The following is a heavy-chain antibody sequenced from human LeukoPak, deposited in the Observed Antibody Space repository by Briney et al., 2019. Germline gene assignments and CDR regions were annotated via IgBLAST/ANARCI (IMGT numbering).Heavy chain of an antibody. CDR2: IYYSGST. CDR3: ARDQTLRYYYDSSGQALDAFDI. Sequence: SETLSLTCTVSGGSISSYYWSWIRQPPGKGLEWIGYIYYSGSTNYNPSLKSRVTISVDTSKNQFSLKLSSVTAADTAVYYCARDQTLRYYYDSSGQALDAFDIWGQGTMVTVSS. V-gene: IGHV4-59*01. D-gene: IGHD3-22*01. CDR1: GGSISSYY. J-gene: IGHJ3*02.